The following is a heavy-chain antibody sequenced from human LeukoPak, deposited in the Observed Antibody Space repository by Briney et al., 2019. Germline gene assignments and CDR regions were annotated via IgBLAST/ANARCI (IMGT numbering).Heavy chain of an antibody. CDR1: GYTFTSYD. CDR3: ARGLQGYSNGVRGDWFDP. D-gene: IGHD4-11*01. CDR2: MNPNSGNT. V-gene: IGHV1-8*03. J-gene: IGHJ5*02. Sequence: ASVKVSCKASGYTFTSYDINWVRQATGQGLEWMGWMNPNSGNTGYAQKLQGRVTITRNTSISTAYMELSSLRSEDTAVYYCARGLQGYSNGVRGDWFDPWGQGTLVTVSS.